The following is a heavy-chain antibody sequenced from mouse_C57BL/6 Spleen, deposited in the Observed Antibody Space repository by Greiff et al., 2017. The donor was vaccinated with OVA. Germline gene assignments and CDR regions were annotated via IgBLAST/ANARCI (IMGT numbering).Heavy chain of an antibody. CDR3: ARAPRSSYGYFDV. D-gene: IGHD1-1*01. Sequence: EVQLQESGPGLVKPSQSLSLTCSVTGYSITSGYYWNWIRQFPGNKLEWMGYISYDGSNNYNPSLKNRISITRDTSKNQFFLKLNSVTTEDTATYYCARAPRSSYGYFDVWGTGTTVTVAS. CDR2: ISYDGSN. J-gene: IGHJ1*03. CDR1: GYSITSGYY. V-gene: IGHV3-6*01.